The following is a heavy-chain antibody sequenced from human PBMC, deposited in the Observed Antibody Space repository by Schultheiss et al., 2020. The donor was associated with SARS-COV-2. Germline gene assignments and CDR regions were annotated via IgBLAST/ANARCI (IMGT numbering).Heavy chain of an antibody. V-gene: IGHV4-59*10. CDR3: ASGRVGYFQDAFDI. J-gene: IGHJ3*02. Sequence: SETLSLTCAVYGGSFSGYYWSWIRQPAGKGLEWIGRIYTSGSTNYNPSLKSRVTISVDTSKNQFSLKLSSVTAADTAVYYCASGRVGYFQDAFDIWGQGTMVTVSS. D-gene: IGHD2-2*03. CDR1: GGSFSGYY. CDR2: IYTSGST.